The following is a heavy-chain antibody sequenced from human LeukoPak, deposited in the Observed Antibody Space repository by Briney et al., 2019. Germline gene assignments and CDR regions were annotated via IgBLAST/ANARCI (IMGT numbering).Heavy chain of an antibody. V-gene: IGHV4-34*01. D-gene: IGHD5-18*01. CDR3: ARGRLQLWSFPLPYNHYAIDV. Sequence: SETLSLTCAVYGGSFSDYFWTWIRQPPGKGLEWIGESNHFGSTDYNPSLKSRVTISVDTSKEQFSLNVRSVTDADTAVYFCARGRLQLWSFPLPYNHYAIDVWGQGTTVTVSS. J-gene: IGHJ6*02. CDR2: SNHFGST. CDR1: GGSFSDYF.